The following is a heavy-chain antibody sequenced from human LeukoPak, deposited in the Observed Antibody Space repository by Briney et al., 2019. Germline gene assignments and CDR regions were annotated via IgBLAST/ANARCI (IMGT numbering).Heavy chain of an antibody. J-gene: IGHJ4*02. CDR1: GFTFSSYA. D-gene: IGHD1-26*01. CDR3: AKGGIVGTSGLFDY. Sequence: EGSLRLSCAASGFTFSSYAMSWVRQAPGKGLEWVSGISGSGDNTYHANSVKGRFTISRDNSKNTLSLQMNSLSADDSAVYYCAKGGIVGTSGLFDYWGQGTLVTVSS. V-gene: IGHV3-23*01. CDR2: ISGSGDNT.